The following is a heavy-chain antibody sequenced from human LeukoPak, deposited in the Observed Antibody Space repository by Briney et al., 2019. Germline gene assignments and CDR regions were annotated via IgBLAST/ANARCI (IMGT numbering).Heavy chain of an antibody. V-gene: IGHV3-53*01. J-gene: IGHJ4*02. CDR2: IYSGGST. CDR1: GFTVSSNY. Sequence: GGSLRLSCAASGFTVSSNYMSWVRQAPGKGLEWVSVIYSGGSTYYADSVKGRFTISRDNSKNTLYLQMNSLRAEDTAVYYCARDSSSWHYFDYWGQGTLVTVSS. D-gene: IGHD6-13*01. CDR3: ARDSSSWHYFDY.